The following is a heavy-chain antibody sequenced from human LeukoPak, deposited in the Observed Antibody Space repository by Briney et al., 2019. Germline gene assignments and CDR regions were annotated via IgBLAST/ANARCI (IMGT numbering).Heavy chain of an antibody. CDR3: ARDRWAYCGGDCYSLGY. CDR2: ITSSSSTI. D-gene: IGHD2-21*01. CDR1: GFTFSSCT. V-gene: IGHV3-48*04. Sequence: GGSLRLSCAASGFTFSSCTMSWVRQAPGKGLEWVSYITSSSSTIYYADSVKGRFTISRDNAKNSLYLQMNSLRAEDTAVYYCARDRWAYCGGDCYSLGYWGQGTLVTVSS. J-gene: IGHJ4*02.